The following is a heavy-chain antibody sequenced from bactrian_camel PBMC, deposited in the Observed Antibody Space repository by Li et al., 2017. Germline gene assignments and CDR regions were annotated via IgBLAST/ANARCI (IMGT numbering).Heavy chain of an antibody. D-gene: IGHD5*01. Sequence: HVQLVESGGGSVQIGGSLTLACAASRGFDDANAEWGWFRQAAGAQCEMVASISPDGKEYYSDSVKGRFAVSKGTADNTFFLQMNSLKTEDTAVYYCVTAESLDCTYGYWYKYWGQGTQVTVS. V-gene: IGHV3S53*01. CDR1: RGFDDANA. CDR3: VTAESLDCTYGYWYKY. CDR2: ISPDGKE. J-gene: IGHJ4*01.